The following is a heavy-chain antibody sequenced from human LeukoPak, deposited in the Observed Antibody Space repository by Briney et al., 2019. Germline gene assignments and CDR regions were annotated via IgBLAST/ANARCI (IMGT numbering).Heavy chain of an antibody. D-gene: IGHD1-26*01. V-gene: IGHV3-7*01. J-gene: IGHJ4*02. CDR1: GFTFSSYW. CDR3: ARRKWELLLAYRIGFDY. CDR2: IKQDGSEK. Sequence: GGSLRLSCAASGFTFSSYWMSWVRQAPGKGLEWVANIKQDGSEKYYVDSVKGRFTISRDNAKNSLYLQMNSLRAEDTAVYYCARRKWELLLAYRIGFDYWGQGTLVTVSS.